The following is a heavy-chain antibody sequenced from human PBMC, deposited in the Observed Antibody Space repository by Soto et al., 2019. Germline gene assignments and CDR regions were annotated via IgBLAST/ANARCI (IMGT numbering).Heavy chain of an antibody. J-gene: IGHJ4*02. CDR3: AKDRRAGGNSAFYFDF. V-gene: IGHV3-23*01. Sequence: GGSLRLSCAASGFKFSNYAMSWVRQAPGKGLEWVSLISATDGGTYYADSVKGRFTISRDNSHNTLYLQVHSLTAEDTAVYYCAKDRRAGGNSAFYFDFWGQGAQVTVS. CDR1: GFKFSNYA. D-gene: IGHD3-16*01. CDR2: ISATDGGT.